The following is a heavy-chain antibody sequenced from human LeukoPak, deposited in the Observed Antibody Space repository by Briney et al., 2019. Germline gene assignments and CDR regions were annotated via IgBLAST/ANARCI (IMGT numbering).Heavy chain of an antibody. CDR3: AKQIAAADDYYYYGMDV. D-gene: IGHD6-13*01. CDR2: ISGSGGST. CDR1: GFTFSSYA. J-gene: IGHJ6*02. V-gene: IGHV3-23*01. Sequence: GGFLRLSCAASGFTFSSYAMSWVRQAPGKGLEWVSAISGSGGSTYYADSVKGRFTISRDNSKNTLYLQMNSLRAEDTAVYYCAKQIAAADDYYYYGMDVWGQGTTVTVSS.